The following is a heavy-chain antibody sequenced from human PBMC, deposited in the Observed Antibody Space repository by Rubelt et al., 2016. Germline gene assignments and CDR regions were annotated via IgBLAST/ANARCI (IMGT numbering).Heavy chain of an antibody. CDR1: GYTFTSYY. V-gene: IGHV7-4-1*02. D-gene: IGHD2-2*01. CDR3: ARVLRRVPAANSLAY. CDR2: INTNTGNP. J-gene: IGHJ4*02. Sequence: QVQLVQSGAEVKKPGASVKVSCKASGYTFTSYYMHWVRQAPGQGLEWMGWINTNTGNPTYAQGFTGRFVFSLDTSVRTAYLHISSLKAEDTAVYYCARVLRRVPAANSLAYWGQRTLVTVSS.